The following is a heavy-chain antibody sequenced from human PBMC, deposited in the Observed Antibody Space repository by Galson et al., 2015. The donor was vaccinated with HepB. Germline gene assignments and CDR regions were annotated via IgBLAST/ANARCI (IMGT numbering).Heavy chain of an antibody. J-gene: IGHJ4*02. V-gene: IGHV2-70*04. D-gene: IGHD3-3*01. CDR1: GFSLSTSGMR. CDR3: ARSGYDFWSGYYNGVLDY. CDR2: IDWDDDK. Sequence: PALVKPTQTLTLTCTFSGFSLSTSGMRVSWIRQPPGKALEWLARIDWDDDKFYSTSLKTRLTISKDTSKNQVVLTMTNMDPVDTATYYCARSGYDFWSGYYNGVLDYWGQGTLVTVSS.